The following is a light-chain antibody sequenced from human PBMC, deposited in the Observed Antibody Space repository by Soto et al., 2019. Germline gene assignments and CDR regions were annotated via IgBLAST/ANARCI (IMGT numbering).Light chain of an antibody. CDR2: GNS. Sequence: QPVLTQPPSVSGAPGQRVTISCTGSSSNIGAGYDVHWYQQLPGTAPKLLIYGNSKRPSGVPDRFSGSKSGTSASLAITGLQADDEADYYCQSYDSSLRGSVFGGGTKVTVL. J-gene: IGLJ2*01. CDR3: QSYDSSLRGSV. V-gene: IGLV1-40*01. CDR1: SSNIGAGYD.